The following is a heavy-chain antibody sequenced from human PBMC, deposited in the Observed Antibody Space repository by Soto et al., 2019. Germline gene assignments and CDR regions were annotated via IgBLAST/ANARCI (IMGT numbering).Heavy chain of an antibody. V-gene: IGHV1-18*01. CDR3: ERGGTPIDY. CDR1: GYTFTNFG. D-gene: IGHD3-16*01. Sequence: ASVKVSCKASGYTFTNFGISWVRQAPGQGLEWMGWISAYNGNTNYAQKFQGRVTMTTDTSTSTAYMEVRSLGFDDTAVYYCERGGTPIDYWGQGTLVTVSS. J-gene: IGHJ4*02. CDR2: ISAYNGNT.